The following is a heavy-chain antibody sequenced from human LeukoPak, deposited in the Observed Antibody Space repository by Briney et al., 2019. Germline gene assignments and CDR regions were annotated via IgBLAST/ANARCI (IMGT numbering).Heavy chain of an antibody. V-gene: IGHV4-30-4*01. D-gene: IGHD3-10*01. J-gene: IGHJ5*02. CDR1: GGSISSGNYY. CDR2: IYYSGST. Sequence: SETLSLTCTVSGGSISSGNYYWSWIRQPPGKGPEWIGNIYYSGSTNYNPSLKSRVTTSVDTSKNQFSLKLSSVTAADTAVYYCSRETYVSGSLNWFDPWGQGTLVTVSS. CDR3: SRETYVSGSLNWFDP.